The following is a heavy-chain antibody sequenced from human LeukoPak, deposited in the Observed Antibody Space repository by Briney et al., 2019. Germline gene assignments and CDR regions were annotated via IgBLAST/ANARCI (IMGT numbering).Heavy chain of an antibody. CDR1: GFTFSSYA. J-gene: IGHJ4*02. V-gene: IGHV3-7*01. CDR3: AREKYYFDY. Sequence: GGSLRLSCAASGFTFSSYAMHWVRQAPGKGLEWVANIKQDGSEKYYVDSVKGRFTISRDNAKNSLYLQMNSLRAEDTAVYYCAREKYYFDYWGQGTLVTVSS. CDR2: IKQDGSEK.